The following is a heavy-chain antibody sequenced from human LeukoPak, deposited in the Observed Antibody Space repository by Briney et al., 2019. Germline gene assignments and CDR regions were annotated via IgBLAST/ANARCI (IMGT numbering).Heavy chain of an antibody. D-gene: IGHD3-22*01. V-gene: IGHV1-18*01. CDR2: ISAYNGNT. J-gene: IGHJ4*02. CDR1: GYTLTELS. CDR3: ARSLDSSGYYQLAVDY. Sequence: ASVKVSCKVSGYTLTELSMHWVRQAPGQGLEWMGWISAYNGNTNYAQKLQGRVTMTTDTSTSTAYMELRSLRSDDTAVYYCARSLDSSGYYQLAVDYWGQGTLVTVSS.